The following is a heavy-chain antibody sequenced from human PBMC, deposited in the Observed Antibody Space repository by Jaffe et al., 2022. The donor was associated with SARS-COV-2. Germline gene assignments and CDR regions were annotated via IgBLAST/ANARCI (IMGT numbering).Heavy chain of an antibody. V-gene: IGHV4-39*01. CDR1: GGSISSSSYY. CDR2: IYYSGST. D-gene: IGHD3-22*01. CDR3: ARHSYYYDSSGYIDY. J-gene: IGHJ4*02. Sequence: QLQLQESGPGLVKPSETLSLTCTVSGGSISSSSYYWGWIRQPPGKGLEWIGSIYYSGSTYYNPSLKSRVTISVDTSKNQFSLKLSSVTAADTAVYYCARHSYYYDSSGYIDYWGQGTLVTVSS.